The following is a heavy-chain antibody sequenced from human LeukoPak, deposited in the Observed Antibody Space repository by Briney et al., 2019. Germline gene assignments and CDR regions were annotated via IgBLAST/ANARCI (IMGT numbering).Heavy chain of an antibody. CDR1: GFSVISNY. CDR3: ARNPEDILTGYFDY. Sequence: PGGSLRLSCAASGFSVISNYMNWVRQAPGKGLEWVSVIYSGGSANFIDSVKGRFTISRDNSKNTLYLQMNRLRAEDTAVYYCARNPEDILTGYFDYWGQGTLVTVSS. CDR2: IYSGGSA. V-gene: IGHV3-53*01. J-gene: IGHJ4*02. D-gene: IGHD3-9*01.